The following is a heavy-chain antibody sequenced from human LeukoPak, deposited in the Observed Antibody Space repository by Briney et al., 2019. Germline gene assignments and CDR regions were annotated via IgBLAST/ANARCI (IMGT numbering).Heavy chain of an antibody. V-gene: IGHV1-8*01. CDR3: ARGRGAAPTSGYYFDY. CDR2: MNPNSGNT. Sequence: GASVKVSCKASGYTFTSYDINWVRQATGQGLEWMGWMNPNSGNTGYAQKFQGRVTMTRNTSISTAYMELSSLTSEDTAVYYCARGRGAAPTSGYYFDYWGQGTLVTVSS. CDR1: GYTFTSYD. J-gene: IGHJ4*02. D-gene: IGHD6-6*01.